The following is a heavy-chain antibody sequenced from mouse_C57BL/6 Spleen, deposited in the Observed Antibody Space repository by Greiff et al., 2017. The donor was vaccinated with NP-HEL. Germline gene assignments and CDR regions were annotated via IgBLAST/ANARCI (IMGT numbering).Heavy chain of an antibody. J-gene: IGHJ3*01. D-gene: IGHD3-2*02. V-gene: IGHV14-4*01. Sequence: VQLQQSGAELVRPGASVKLSCTASGFNIKDDYMPWVKQRPEQGLEWIGWIDPENGDTEYASKFQGKATITADTSSNTAYLQLSSLTSEDTAVYYCTTGSSGYTWFAYWGQGTLVTVSA. CDR3: TTGSSGYTWFAY. CDR2: IDPENGDT. CDR1: GFNIKDDY.